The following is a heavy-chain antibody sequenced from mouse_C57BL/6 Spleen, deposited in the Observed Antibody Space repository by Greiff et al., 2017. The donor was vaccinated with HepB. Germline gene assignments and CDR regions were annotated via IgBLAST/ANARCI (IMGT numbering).Heavy chain of an antibody. D-gene: IGHD2-1*01. Sequence: VQLVESGPELVKPGASVKISCKASGYAFSSSWMNWVKQRPGKGLEWIGRIYPGDGDTNYNGKFKGKATLTADKSSSTAYMQLSSLTSEDSAVYFCAREVIYYDAMDYWGQGTSVTVSS. J-gene: IGHJ4*01. CDR3: AREVIYYDAMDY. V-gene: IGHV1-82*01. CDR1: GYAFSSSW. CDR2: IYPGDGDT.